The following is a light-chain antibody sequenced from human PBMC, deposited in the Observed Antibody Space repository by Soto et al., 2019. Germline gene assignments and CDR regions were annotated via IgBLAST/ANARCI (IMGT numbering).Light chain of an antibody. CDR1: QSVSSN. Sequence: EIVLTQSPDTLSLSPGERATLSCRASQSVSSNYLAWYQQKPGQAPRLLIYGTSNRATGIPDRISGSRSGTEFTLTISSLQSEDFGVYYCQQFDDWPTFGQGTKVDI. V-gene: IGKV3-15*01. CDR3: QQFDDWPT. CDR2: GTS. J-gene: IGKJ1*01.